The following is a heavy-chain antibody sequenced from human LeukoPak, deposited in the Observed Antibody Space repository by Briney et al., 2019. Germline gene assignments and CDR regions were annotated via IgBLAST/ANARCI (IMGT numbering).Heavy chain of an antibody. CDR1: GFTFSSYG. V-gene: IGHV3-30*03. J-gene: IGHJ6*02. Sequence: GGSLRLSCAASGFTFSSYGMHWVRQAPGKGLEWVAVISYDGSNKYYADSVKGRFTISRDNSKNTLYLQMNSLRAEDTAVYYCARGGYYYYGMDVWGQGTTVTVSS. CDR2: ISYDGSNK. CDR3: ARGGYYYYGMDV.